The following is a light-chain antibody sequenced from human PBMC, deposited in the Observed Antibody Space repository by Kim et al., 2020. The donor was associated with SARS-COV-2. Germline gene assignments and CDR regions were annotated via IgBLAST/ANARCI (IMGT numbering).Light chain of an antibody. Sequence: SITSACTGTNSDVGAYISVSWDQQHPGKAPNLIIYDVSNRPSGISNRFSGSKSGNTASLTISGLQAEDEADYYCSSYTGTMTPFVFGTGTQLTVL. CDR2: DVS. V-gene: IGLV2-14*03. J-gene: IGLJ1*01. CDR1: NSDVGAYIS. CDR3: SSYTGTMTPFV.